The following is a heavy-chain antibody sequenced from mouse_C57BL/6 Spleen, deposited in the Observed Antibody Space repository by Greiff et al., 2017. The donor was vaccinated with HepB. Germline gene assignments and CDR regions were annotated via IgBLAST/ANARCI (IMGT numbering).Heavy chain of an antibody. D-gene: IGHD1-1*01. J-gene: IGHJ4*01. CDR1: GFTFSDYG. CDR2: ISSGSSTI. Sequence: EVKVVESGGGLVKPGGSLKLSCAASGFTFSDYGMHWVRQAPEKGLEWVAYISSGSSTIYYADTVKGRFTISRDNAKNTLFLQMTSLRSEDTAMYYCARHSSYGYAMDYWGQGTSVTVSS. CDR3: ARHSSYGYAMDY. V-gene: IGHV5-17*01.